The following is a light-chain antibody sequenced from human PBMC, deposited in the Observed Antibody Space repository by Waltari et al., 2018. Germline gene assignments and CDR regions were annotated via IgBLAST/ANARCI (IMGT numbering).Light chain of an antibody. Sequence: QSVLTQPPSASGAPGPRARLSCAGSGSNLGAGHEVHWYQQHPGKAPKLLIYGTSTRPPGVPDRFFGSQSGTSASLAITALQAEDEAEYYCQSYDTSLSVVFGGGTKLTVL. V-gene: IGLV1-40*01. CDR1: GSNLGAGHE. CDR2: GTS. CDR3: QSYDTSLSVV. J-gene: IGLJ2*01.